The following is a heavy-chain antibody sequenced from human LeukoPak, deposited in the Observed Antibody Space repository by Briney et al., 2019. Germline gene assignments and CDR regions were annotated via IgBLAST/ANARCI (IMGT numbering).Heavy chain of an antibody. CDR1: GGSISSSSYY. D-gene: IGHD6-6*01. J-gene: IGHJ5*02. CDR3: ARGLVPRLGIAARRSAWFDP. V-gene: IGHV4-39*07. Sequence: SETLSLTCTVSGGSISSSSYYWSWIRQPPGKGLEWIGEINHSGSTNYNPSLKSRVTISVDTSKNQFSLKLSSVTAADTAVYYCARGLVPRLGIAARRSAWFDPWGQGTLVTVSS. CDR2: INHSGST.